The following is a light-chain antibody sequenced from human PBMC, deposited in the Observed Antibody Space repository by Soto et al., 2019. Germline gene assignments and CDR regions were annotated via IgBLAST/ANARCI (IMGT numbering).Light chain of an antibody. V-gene: IGKV1-39*01. CDR1: QSISSY. CDR2: AAS. CDR3: QHYNSYGT. Sequence: DIQMTQSPSSLSASVGDRVTITCRASQSISSYLNWYQQKPGKAPKLLIYAASSLQSGVPSRFSGSGSGTEFTLTISSLHHDDFATYYCQHYNSYGTFGQGTKVDIK. J-gene: IGKJ1*01.